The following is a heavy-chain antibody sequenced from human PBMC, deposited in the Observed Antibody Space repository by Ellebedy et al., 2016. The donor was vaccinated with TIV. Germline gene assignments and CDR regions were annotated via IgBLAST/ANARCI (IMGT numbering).Heavy chain of an antibody. V-gene: IGHV3-72*01. CDR2: SRNRGDGYTT. Sequence: GESLKISCAASGFSFSAYYMDWVRQAPGKGLEWVGRSRNRGDGYTTEYAPSVEGGFTISRDESKDSLFLQMNSLKIEDTAVYYCTREDWWRFDPWGQGTLVTVSS. CDR3: TREDWWRFDP. J-gene: IGHJ5*02. D-gene: IGHD2-15*01. CDR1: GFSFSAYY.